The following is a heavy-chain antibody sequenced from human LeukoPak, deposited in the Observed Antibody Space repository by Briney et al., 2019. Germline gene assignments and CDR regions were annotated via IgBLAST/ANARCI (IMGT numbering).Heavy chain of an antibody. CDR2: ISYDGSNK. V-gene: IGHV3-30-3*01. D-gene: IGHD5-24*01. J-gene: IGHJ4*02. Sequence: QSGGSLRLSCAASGFTFSSYAMHWVRQAPGKGLEWVAVISYDGSNKYYADSVKGRFTISRDNSKNTLYLQMSSLRAEDTAVYYCARGGWLQLGNYFDYWGQGTLVTVSS. CDR3: ARGGWLQLGNYFDY. CDR1: GFTFSSYA.